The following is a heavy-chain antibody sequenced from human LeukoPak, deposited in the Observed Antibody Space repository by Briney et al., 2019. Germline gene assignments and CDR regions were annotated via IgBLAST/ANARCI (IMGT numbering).Heavy chain of an antibody. Sequence: ASVKVSCKVSGYTLTELSMHWVRQAPGKGLEWMGGFDPEDGETIYAQKFQGRVTMTEDTSTDTAYMELSSLRSEDTAVYYCAGRITIFGVPYDAFDIWGQGTMVTVSS. CDR2: FDPEDGET. CDR1: GYTLTELS. CDR3: AGRITIFGVPYDAFDI. D-gene: IGHD3-3*01. J-gene: IGHJ3*02. V-gene: IGHV1-24*01.